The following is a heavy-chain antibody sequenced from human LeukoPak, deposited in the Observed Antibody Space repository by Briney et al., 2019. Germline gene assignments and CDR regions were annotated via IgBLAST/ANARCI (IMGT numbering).Heavy chain of an antibody. V-gene: IGHV3-11*01. D-gene: IGHD6-19*01. Sequence: GGSLRLSCAASGFTFSDYYMSWIRQAPGKGLEWVSYISSSGSTIYYADSVKGRFTNSRDNAKNSLYLQMNCLRAEDTAVYYCARARVAVAGSHYYYGMDVWGQGTTVTVSS. CDR3: ARARVAVAGSHYYYGMDV. J-gene: IGHJ6*02. CDR2: ISSSGSTI. CDR1: GFTFSDYY.